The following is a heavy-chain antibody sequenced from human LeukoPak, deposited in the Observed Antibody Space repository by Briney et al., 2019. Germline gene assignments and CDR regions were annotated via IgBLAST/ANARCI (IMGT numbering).Heavy chain of an antibody. Sequence: ASVKVSCKASGYSFSSYGFSWVRQAPGQGLEWMGWINTYNGHTNYTQTLQGRVTMTTDASTSTAYMELRNLRPDDTAVYFCARDPRITGTTAYYFDYWGQGTLVTVSS. CDR1: GYSFSSYG. CDR3: ARDPRITGTTAYYFDY. J-gene: IGHJ4*02. D-gene: IGHD1-7*01. V-gene: IGHV1-18*01. CDR2: INTYNGHT.